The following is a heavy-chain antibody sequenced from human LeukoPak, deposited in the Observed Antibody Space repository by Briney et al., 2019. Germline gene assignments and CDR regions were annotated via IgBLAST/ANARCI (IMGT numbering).Heavy chain of an antibody. CDR3: AREGSYYDSSGFSDY. CDR1: GYTLTELS. J-gene: IGHJ4*02. CDR2: FDLEDGET. Sequence: ASVKVSCKVSGYTLTELSMHWVRQAPGKGLEWMGGFDLEDGETIYAQKFQGRVTITTDESTSTAYMELSSLRSEYTAVYYCAREGSYYDSSGFSDYWGQGTLVTVSS. V-gene: IGHV1-24*01. D-gene: IGHD3-22*01.